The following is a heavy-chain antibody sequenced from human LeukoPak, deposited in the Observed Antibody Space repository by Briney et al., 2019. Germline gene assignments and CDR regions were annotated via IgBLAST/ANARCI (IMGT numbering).Heavy chain of an antibody. Sequence: GGSLRLSCAASGFTFSSSWMHWVRQAPGKGLVWVSRINSDGSSTSYADSVKGRFTISRDNAKNTLYLQMNSLRAEDTAIYYCARRGYKYGSEDYYYYYGMDVWGQGTTVTVSS. CDR3: ARRGYKYGSEDYYYYYGMDV. J-gene: IGHJ6*02. CDR2: INSDGSST. V-gene: IGHV3-74*01. D-gene: IGHD3-10*01. CDR1: GFTFSSSW.